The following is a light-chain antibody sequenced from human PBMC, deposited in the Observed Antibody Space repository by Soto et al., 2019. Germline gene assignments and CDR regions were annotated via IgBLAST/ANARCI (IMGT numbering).Light chain of an antibody. CDR3: QQYNNWPPAT. CDR1: QSVSSN. J-gene: IGKJ5*01. V-gene: IGKV3-15*01. Sequence: KQSLAALSVSQGERATLSSGASQSVSSNLAWYQQKPGQAPRLLIYGASTRATGIPARFSGSGSGTEFTLTISSLQSEDFAVYYCQQYNNWPPATFGQGTR. CDR2: GAS.